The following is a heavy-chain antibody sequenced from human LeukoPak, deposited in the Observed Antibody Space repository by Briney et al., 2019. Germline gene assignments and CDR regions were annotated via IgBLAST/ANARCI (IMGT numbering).Heavy chain of an antibody. Sequence: GGSLRLSCAASGFTFSSYGMHWVRQAPGKGLEWVAVISYDGSNKYYADSVKGRFTISRDNFKNTLYLQMNSLRAEDTAVYYCAKDGPQGASWYSGYDSDPDYYYYGMDVWGQGTTVTVSS. CDR3: AKDGPQGASWYSGYDSDPDYYYYGMDV. J-gene: IGHJ6*02. CDR2: ISYDGSNK. CDR1: GFTFSSYG. V-gene: IGHV3-30*18. D-gene: IGHD5-12*01.